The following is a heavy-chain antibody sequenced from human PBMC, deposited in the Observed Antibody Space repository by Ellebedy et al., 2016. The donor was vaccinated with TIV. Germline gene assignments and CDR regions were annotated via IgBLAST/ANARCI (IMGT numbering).Heavy chain of an antibody. J-gene: IGHJ5*02. CDR2: VSYDASIK. D-gene: IGHD1-7*01. Sequence: PGGSLRLSCAASGFTFNKYTMHWVRQAPGKGLEWVAIVSYDASIKYYADSVKGRFTISRDNSKNTLYLEMNSLRVEDTAVYYCAREITGTTFNWFDPWGQGIQVTVSS. V-gene: IGHV3-30-3*01. CDR3: AREITGTTFNWFDP. CDR1: GFTFNKYT.